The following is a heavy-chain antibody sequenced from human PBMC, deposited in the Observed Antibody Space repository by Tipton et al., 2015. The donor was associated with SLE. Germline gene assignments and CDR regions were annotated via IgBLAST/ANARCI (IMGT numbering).Heavy chain of an antibody. CDR3: ARAKSAMGSYDT. Sequence: TLSLTCTVSGGSLSSRPFFWNWIRQPAGKGLEWIGRMYSSGSSDYNPSLKSRATISVDTSKNQFSLRLDSVTDADTAIYFCARAKSAMGSYDTWGQGAQVTVSS. CDR1: GGSLSSRPFF. V-gene: IGHV4-61*02. J-gene: IGHJ5*02. CDR2: MYSSGSS. D-gene: IGHD2-21*01.